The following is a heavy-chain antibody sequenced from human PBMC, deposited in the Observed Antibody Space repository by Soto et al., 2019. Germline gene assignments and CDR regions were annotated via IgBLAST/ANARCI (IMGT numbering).Heavy chain of an antibody. CDR2: IIPILGIA. CDR3: ARVRCSGGSCYPYYYYYMDV. V-gene: IGHV1-69*02. J-gene: IGHJ6*03. D-gene: IGHD2-15*01. CDR1: GGTFSSYT. Sequence: QVQLVQSGAEVKKPGSSVKVSCKASGGTFSSYTISWVRQAAGQGLEWMGRIIPILGIANYAQKFQGRVTITADKSTSTAYMELSSLRSEDTAVYYCARVRCSGGSCYPYYYYYMDVWGKGSTVTVSS.